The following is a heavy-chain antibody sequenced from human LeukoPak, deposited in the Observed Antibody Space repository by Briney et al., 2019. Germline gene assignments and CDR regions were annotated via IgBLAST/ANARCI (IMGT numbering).Heavy chain of an antibody. CDR2: ISSSSGTI. V-gene: IGHV3-48*02. D-gene: IGHD3-22*01. CDR3: ARGYYYDTSGIDC. CDR1: GFTFISYG. Sequence: PGGSLRLSCAASGFTFISYGMNWVRQALGKGLEWVSYISSSSGTIYYADSVKGRFTISRDNAKNSLYLQMNSLRDEDTAVYYCARGYYYDTSGIDCWGQGTLVTVSS. J-gene: IGHJ4*02.